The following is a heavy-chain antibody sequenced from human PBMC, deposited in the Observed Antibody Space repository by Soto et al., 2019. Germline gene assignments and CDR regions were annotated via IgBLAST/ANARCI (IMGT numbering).Heavy chain of an antibody. CDR2: IYYSGST. J-gene: IGHJ4*02. V-gene: IGHV4-31*03. CDR1: GGSISSGGYY. D-gene: IGHD3-22*01. Sequence: PSETLSLTCTVSGGSISSGGYYWSWIRQHPGKGLEWIGYIYYSGSTYYNPSLKSRVTISVDTSKNQFSLKLSTVTAADAAVYYCARDHGYCDSSGYSYYFDYWGQGTLVTVSS. CDR3: ARDHGYCDSSGYSYYFDY.